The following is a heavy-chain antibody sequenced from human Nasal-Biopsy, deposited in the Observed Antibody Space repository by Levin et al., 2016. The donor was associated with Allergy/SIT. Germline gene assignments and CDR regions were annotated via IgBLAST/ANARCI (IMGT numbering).Heavy chain of an antibody. D-gene: IGHD2/OR15-2a*01. CDR1: GDSVNNGHW. Sequence: SETLSLTCTVSGDSVNNGHWWTWVRQSPGKGPEWIAEIHHSGSTKFNSSLKSRLTISIAKSNNQFSLQLTSVTAADTATYYCARTSDSRKVNFYAMDVWGPGTTVAVSS. CDR3: ARTSDSRKVNFYAMDV. J-gene: IGHJ6*02. V-gene: IGHV4-4*02. CDR2: IHHSGST.